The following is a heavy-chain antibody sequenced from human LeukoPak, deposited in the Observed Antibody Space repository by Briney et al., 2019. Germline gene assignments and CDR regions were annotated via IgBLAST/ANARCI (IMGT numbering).Heavy chain of an antibody. Sequence: TGGSLRLSCAASGVTFSTYWMHWVRQAPGKGLVWVSRINSDGSRTTYADSVKGRFTISRDNAKNTLYLQMNSLRTEDTAVYYCARPETQYSSGLDGFDIWGQGTMVTVSS. CDR2: INSDGSRT. CDR1: GVTFSTYW. D-gene: IGHD6-19*01. J-gene: IGHJ3*02. V-gene: IGHV3-74*01. CDR3: ARPETQYSSGLDGFDI.